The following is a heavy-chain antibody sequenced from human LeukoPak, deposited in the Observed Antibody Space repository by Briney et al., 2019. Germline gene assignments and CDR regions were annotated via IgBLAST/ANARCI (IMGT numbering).Heavy chain of an antibody. CDR2: INPSGGST. CDR1: GYTFTGYY. D-gene: IGHD3-10*01. J-gene: IGHJ6*03. CDR3: ARGPSITLVRGGQWYHYMDV. Sequence: ASVKVSCKASGYTFTGYYMHWVRQAPGQGLEWMGLINPSGGSTNYAQRFQGRVTMTRDTSTSTVYMELSSLRSEDTAVYYCARGPSITLVRGGQWYHYMDVWGKGTTVTISS. V-gene: IGHV1-46*01.